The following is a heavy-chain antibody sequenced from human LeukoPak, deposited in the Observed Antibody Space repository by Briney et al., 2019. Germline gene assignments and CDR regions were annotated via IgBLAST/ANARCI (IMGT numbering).Heavy chain of an antibody. D-gene: IGHD1-26*01. Sequence: ASVKVSCKASGYTFTDYYIRWVRQAPGQGLEWMAWINPNSGGTNYAQKFQGRVTVTRDTSFSTAYMELSRLRSDDTAVYYCTRGEVLHSLDWWGQGTLVTVSS. CDR1: GYTFTDYY. J-gene: IGHJ4*02. V-gene: IGHV1-2*02. CDR3: TRGEVLHSLDW. CDR2: INPNSGGT.